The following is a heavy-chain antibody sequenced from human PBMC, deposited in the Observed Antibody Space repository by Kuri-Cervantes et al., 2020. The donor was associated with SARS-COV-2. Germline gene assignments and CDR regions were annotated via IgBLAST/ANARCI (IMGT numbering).Heavy chain of an antibody. Sequence: SVKVSCKASGGTFSSYAIGWVRQAPGQGLEWMGGIIPIFGTANYAQKFQGRVTITADESTSTAYMELSSLRSEDTAVCYCARRYCSGGSCYSRGGYYYYGMDVWGQGTTVTVSS. CDR2: IIPIFGTA. V-gene: IGHV1-69*13. D-gene: IGHD2-15*01. CDR1: GGTFSSYA. CDR3: ARRYCSGGSCYSRGGYYYYGMDV. J-gene: IGHJ6*02.